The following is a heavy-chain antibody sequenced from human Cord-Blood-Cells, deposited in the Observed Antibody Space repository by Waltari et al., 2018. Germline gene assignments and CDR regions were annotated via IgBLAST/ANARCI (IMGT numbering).Heavy chain of an antibody. D-gene: IGHD7-27*01. CDR3: ARDISTGDLRYFDL. CDR2: INPNSSGT. Sequence: QVPLVQSGSEGKKPAASVKVPCKASGSTFPGYYMHRVRPAPGQGLAWMGWINPNSSGTNYAQKVQGRVTMTRDTSISTACMELSRLRSDDTAVYYCARDISTGDLRYFDLWGRGTLVTVSS. J-gene: IGHJ2*01. V-gene: IGHV1-2*02. CDR1: GSTFPGYY.